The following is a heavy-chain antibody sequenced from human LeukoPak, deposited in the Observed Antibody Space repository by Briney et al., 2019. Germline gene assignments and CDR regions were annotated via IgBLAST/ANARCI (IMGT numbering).Heavy chain of an antibody. CDR1: GGSFSSYA. CDR2: IIPIFGIA. CDR3: ARYSSGWYELDY. Sequence: SVKVSCKASGGSFSSYAISWVRQAPGQGLEWMGGIIPIFGIANYAQKFQGRVTMTTDTSTSTAYMELRSLRSDDTAVYYCARYSSGWYELDYWGQGTLVTVSS. J-gene: IGHJ4*02. D-gene: IGHD6-19*01. V-gene: IGHV1-69*17.